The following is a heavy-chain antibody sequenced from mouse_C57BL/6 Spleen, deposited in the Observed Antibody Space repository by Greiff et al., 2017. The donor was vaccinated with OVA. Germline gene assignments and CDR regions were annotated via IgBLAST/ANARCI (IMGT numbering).Heavy chain of an antibody. CDR3: ARQGITTAFDY. D-gene: IGHD1-2*01. CDR2: ISSGGSYT. CDR1: GFTFSSYG. J-gene: IGHJ2*01. Sequence: EVQGVESGGDLVKPGGSLKLSCAASGFTFSSYGMSWVRQTPDKRLEWVATISSGGSYTYYPDSVKGRFTISRDNAKNTLYLQMSSLKSEDTAMYYCARQGITTAFDYWGQGTTLTVSS. V-gene: IGHV5-6*01.